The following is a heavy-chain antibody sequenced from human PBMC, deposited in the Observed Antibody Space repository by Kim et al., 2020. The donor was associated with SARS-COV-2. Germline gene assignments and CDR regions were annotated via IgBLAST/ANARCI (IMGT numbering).Heavy chain of an antibody. CDR3: AKGRSVLPRSGAFDI. V-gene: IGHV3-23*01. J-gene: IGHJ3*02. D-gene: IGHD3-10*01. Sequence: DSVKGRFSISRDNSKNTLYLQMNSLRAEDTAVYYCAKGRSVLPRSGAFDIWGQGTMVTVSS.